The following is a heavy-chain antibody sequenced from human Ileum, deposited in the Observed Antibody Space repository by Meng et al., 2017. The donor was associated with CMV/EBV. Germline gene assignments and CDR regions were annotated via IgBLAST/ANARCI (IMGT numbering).Heavy chain of an antibody. Sequence: GESLKISCAASGFALSDYYMIWIRQAPGRGLECILYIGNGYSGSAIYYADSVKGRFTISRDNAENSLYLQMNSLRAEDTAVYYRARDWLNKAMDVWGQGTTVTVSS. D-gene: IGHD1/OR15-1a*01. J-gene: IGHJ6*02. V-gene: IGHV3-11*01. CDR3: ARDWLNKAMDV. CDR2: IGNGYSGSAI. CDR1: GFALSDYY.